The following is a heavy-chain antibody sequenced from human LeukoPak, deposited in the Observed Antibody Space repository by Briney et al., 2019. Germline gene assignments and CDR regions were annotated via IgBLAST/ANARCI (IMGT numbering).Heavy chain of an antibody. V-gene: IGHV3-23*01. CDR3: AKEPLPPYDFWSGYWDY. J-gene: IGHJ4*02. CDR2: ISGSGGST. Sequence: GGSLRLSCAASGFTFSSYEMNWVRQAPGKGLEWVSAISGSGGSTYYADSVKGRFTISRDNSKNTLYLQMNSLRAEDTAVYYCAKEPLPPYDFWSGYWDYWGQGTLVTVSS. D-gene: IGHD3-3*01. CDR1: GFTFSSYE.